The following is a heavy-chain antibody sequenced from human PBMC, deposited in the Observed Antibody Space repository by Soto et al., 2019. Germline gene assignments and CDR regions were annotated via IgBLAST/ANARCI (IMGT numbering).Heavy chain of an antibody. V-gene: IGHV4-39*01. D-gene: IGHD4-17*01. Sequence: PSETLSLTCTVSGGSISSSSYYWGWIRQPPGKGLEWIGSIYYSGSTYYNPSLKSRVTISVDTSKNQFSLKLSSVTAADTAVYHGARHTTAPAALFDPWGQGNLVTVSS. CDR2: IYYSGST. CDR1: GGSISSSSYY. J-gene: IGHJ5*02. CDR3: ARHTTAPAALFDP.